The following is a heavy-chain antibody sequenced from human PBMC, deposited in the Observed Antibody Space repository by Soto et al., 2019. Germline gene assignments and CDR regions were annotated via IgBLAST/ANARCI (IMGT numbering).Heavy chain of an antibody. CDR2: IYYSGST. CDR3: AREAAQYYYDSSGYLYWYFDL. CDR1: GGSISSYY. J-gene: IGHJ2*01. Sequence: QVQLQESGPGLVKPSETLSLTCTVSGGSISSYYWSWIRQPPGKGLEWIGYIYYSGSTNYNPSLKSRVTISVDTSKNQFSLKLSSVTAADTAVYYCAREAAQYYYDSSGYLYWYFDLWGRGTLVTVSS. D-gene: IGHD3-22*01. V-gene: IGHV4-59*01.